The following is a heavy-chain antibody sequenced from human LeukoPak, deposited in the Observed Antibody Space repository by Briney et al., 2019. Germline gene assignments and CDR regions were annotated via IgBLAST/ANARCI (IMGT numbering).Heavy chain of an antibody. V-gene: IGHV4-39*01. J-gene: IGHJ4*02. D-gene: IGHD1-26*01. Sequence: LETLSLTCTVSGGSISSSSYYWGWIRQPPGKGLEWIGSIYYSGSTYYNPSLKSRVTISVDTSKNQFSLKLSSVTAADTAVYYCARFGGSYLLPYYFDYWGQGTLVTVSS. CDR1: GGSISSSSYY. CDR3: ARFGGSYLLPYYFDY. CDR2: IYYSGST.